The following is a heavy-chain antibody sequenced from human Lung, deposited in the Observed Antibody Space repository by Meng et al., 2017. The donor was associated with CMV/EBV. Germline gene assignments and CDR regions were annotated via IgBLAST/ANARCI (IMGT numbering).Heavy chain of an antibody. J-gene: IGHJ6*02. CDR3: ARAFIVVVPAAIGSPYGMDV. V-gene: IGHV1-69*02. CDR1: GGTFSSYT. CDR2: IIPILGIA. Sequence: SVKVSXKASGGTFSSYTISWVRQARGQGLEWMGRIIPILGIANYAQKFQGRVTITADKYTSTAYMELSSLRSEDTAVYYCARAFIVVVPAAIGSPYGMDVWGQGXTVTVSS. D-gene: IGHD2-2*01.